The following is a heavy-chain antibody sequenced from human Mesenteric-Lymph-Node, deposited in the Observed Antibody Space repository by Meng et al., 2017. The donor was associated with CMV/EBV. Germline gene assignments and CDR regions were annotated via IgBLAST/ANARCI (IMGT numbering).Heavy chain of an antibody. V-gene: IGHV3-21*01. CDR1: GFTFSSYS. Sequence: GGSLRLSCAASGFTFSSYSMNWVRQAPGKGLEWVSSISSSSYIYYADSVKGRFTISRDNSKNTLYLQMNSLRAEDTAVYYCAKDRLRFGDLYYFDYWGQGTLVTVS. J-gene: IGHJ4*02. D-gene: IGHD3-10*01. CDR3: AKDRLRFGDLYYFDY. CDR2: ISSSSYI.